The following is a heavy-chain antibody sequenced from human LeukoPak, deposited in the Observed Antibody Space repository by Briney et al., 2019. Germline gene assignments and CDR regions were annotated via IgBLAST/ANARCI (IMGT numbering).Heavy chain of an antibody. V-gene: IGHV3-7*01. J-gene: IGHJ4*02. D-gene: IGHD6-6*01. CDR2: IKQDGSEI. Sequence: GGALRLSCAASGFTFSTYGVYWVREAPGEGLEWGANIKQDGSEIDSVDSLKGRFTISRDNAKNSVYLQMNSLRAEDTAVYYCARIGYSSSTWDYWGQGTLVTVSS. CDR1: GFTFSTYG. CDR3: ARIGYSSSTWDY.